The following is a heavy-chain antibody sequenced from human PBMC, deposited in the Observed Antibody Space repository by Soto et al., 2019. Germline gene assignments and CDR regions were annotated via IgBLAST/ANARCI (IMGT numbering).Heavy chain of an antibody. CDR3: SGYCSGGSCYTDY. CDR1: GGSISSGGYY. CDR2: IYYSGST. D-gene: IGHD2-15*01. Sequence: QVQLQESGPGLVKPSQTLSLTCTVSGGSISSGGYYWSWIRQHPGKGLEWIGYIYYSGSTYYNPSLTRRVTLPVDTSKNQFSLKLSSVTAADTAVYYCSGYCSGGSCYTDYWGQGTLVTVSS. J-gene: IGHJ4*02. V-gene: IGHV4-31*03.